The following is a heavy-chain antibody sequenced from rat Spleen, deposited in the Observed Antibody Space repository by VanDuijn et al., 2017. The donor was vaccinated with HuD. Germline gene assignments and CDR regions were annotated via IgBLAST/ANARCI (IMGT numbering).Heavy chain of an antibody. J-gene: IGHJ2*01. D-gene: IGHD1-7*01. Sequence: EVQLVESGGGLVQPGRSLKLSCEGSGFTFNNYWMTWIRQAPGKGLEWVATITHSTSTTYYPDSVQGRFTISRDDAKSALYLQMDSLRSEDTATYYCAVAGYGYWGHGVMVTVSS. CDR3: AVAGYGY. V-gene: IGHV5-31*01. CDR2: ITHSTSTT. CDR1: GFTFNNYW.